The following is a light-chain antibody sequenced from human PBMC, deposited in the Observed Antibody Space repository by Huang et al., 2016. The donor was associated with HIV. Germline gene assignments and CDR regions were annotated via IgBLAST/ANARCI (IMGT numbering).Light chain of an antibody. J-gene: IGKJ5*01. CDR2: GAS. V-gene: IGKV3-15*01. Sequence: EIVMTQFPATLSVSPGERATLSCRASQSVGSNLAWYQQKPGQAPRLLIYGASTRATGIPARISCGGSETEFTLTISSLQSEEFAVYYCQQYNTWPPITCGQGTRLEIK. CDR1: QSVGSN. CDR3: QQYNTWPPIT.